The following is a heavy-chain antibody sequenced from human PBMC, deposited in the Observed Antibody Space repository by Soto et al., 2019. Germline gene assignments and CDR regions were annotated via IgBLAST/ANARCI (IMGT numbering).Heavy chain of an antibody. CDR2: MNPNSGNT. CDR1: GYTFTSYD. V-gene: IGHV1-8*01. D-gene: IGHD2-2*01. J-gene: IGHJ4*02. Sequence: ASVKVSCKASGYTFTSYDINWVRQATGQGLEWMGWMNPNSGNTGYAQKFQGRVTMTRNTSISTAYMELSSLRSEDTAVYYCARGLGVVVPGAELFDYWGQGTLVTVSS. CDR3: ARGLGVVVPGAELFDY.